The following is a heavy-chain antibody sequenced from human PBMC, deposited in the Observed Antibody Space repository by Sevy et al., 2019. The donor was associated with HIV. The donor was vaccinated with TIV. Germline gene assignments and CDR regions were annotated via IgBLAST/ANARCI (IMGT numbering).Heavy chain of an antibody. CDR3: ARHVAVPYFREGFDY. CDR1: GGSIIGYY. J-gene: IGHJ4*02. CDR2: IFYSGTT. D-gene: IGHD2-21*01. Sequence: SETLSLTCTVSGGSIIGYYCSWIRQSPGKGLEWIGYIFYSGTTAYNPSLKSRVTISVDTSKNQFSLKLSSVTAADTAVYYCARHVAVPYFREGFDYWGQGTLVTVS. V-gene: IGHV4-59*08.